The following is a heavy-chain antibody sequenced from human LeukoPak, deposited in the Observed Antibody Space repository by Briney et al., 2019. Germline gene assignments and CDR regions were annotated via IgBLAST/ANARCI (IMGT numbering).Heavy chain of an antibody. CDR1: GYTYTGYY. CDR2: INPNSGGT. V-gene: IGHV1-2*02. Sequence: ASVKVSCKASGYTYTGYYMHWVRQAPGQGLEWMGWINPNSGGTKYAQKFQGRVTMTRDTSFSTAYMELSRLTSDDTAMYYCVRRRWGYTGDSFDIWGQGTTVTVSS. J-gene: IGHJ3*02. CDR3: VRRRWGYTGDSFDI. D-gene: IGHD5-24*01.